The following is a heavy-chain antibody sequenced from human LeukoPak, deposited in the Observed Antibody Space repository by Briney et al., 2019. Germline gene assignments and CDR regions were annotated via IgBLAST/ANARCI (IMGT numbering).Heavy chain of an antibody. CDR3: AKEHPIAAAGRENFDY. Sequence: GGSLRLSCAASGFTFSSYAMSWVRQAPGKGLEWVSAISSSGGSTYYADSVKGRFTISRDNSKNTLYLQMNSLRAEDTAVYYCAKEHPIAAAGRENFDYWGQGTLVTVSS. J-gene: IGHJ4*02. CDR2: ISSSGGST. D-gene: IGHD6-13*01. CDR1: GFTFSSYA. V-gene: IGHV3-23*01.